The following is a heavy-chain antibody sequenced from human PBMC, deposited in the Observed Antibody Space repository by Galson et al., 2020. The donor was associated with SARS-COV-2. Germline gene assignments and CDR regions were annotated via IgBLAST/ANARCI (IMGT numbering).Heavy chain of an antibody. D-gene: IGHD2-15*01. CDR3: ARGTVVVADNYYFYGMDV. Sequence: SETLSLTCAVYGGSFSGYYWSWIRQPPWKGLEWIGEINHSGSTNYNPSLKSRVTISVDTSKNQFSLKLRSVTAADTAVYYCARGTVVVADNYYFYGMDVWGQGTTVTVSS. J-gene: IGHJ6*02. CDR2: INHSGST. CDR1: GGSFSGYY. V-gene: IGHV4-34*01.